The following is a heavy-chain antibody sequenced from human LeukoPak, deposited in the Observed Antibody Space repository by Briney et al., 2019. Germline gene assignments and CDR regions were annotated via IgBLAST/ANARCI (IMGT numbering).Heavy chain of an antibody. V-gene: IGHV4-59*01. J-gene: IGHJ4*02. D-gene: IGHD5-18*01. CDR3: ARDHTAMGVDY. CDR2: IYYSGST. Sequence: SETLSLTCTVSGGSISSYYWSWIRQPPGKGLEWIGYIYYSGSTNYNPSLKSRVTISVDTSKNQFSPKLSSVTAADTAVYYCARDHTAMGVDYWGQGTLDTVSS. CDR1: GGSISSYY.